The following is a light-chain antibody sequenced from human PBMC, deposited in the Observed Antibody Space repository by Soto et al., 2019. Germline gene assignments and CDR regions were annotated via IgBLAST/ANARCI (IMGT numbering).Light chain of an antibody. CDR2: GAS. J-gene: IGKJ1*01. CDR1: QSVSSNY. Sequence: EIVLTQSPGTVSLSPGERATLSCRASQSVSSNYLAWYQQKPGQAPRLLIYGASSRATGIPDRFSGSGSGTDFTLTISRLESEDFAVYYCQQYGGLPRTFGQGTKVEIK. V-gene: IGKV3-20*01. CDR3: QQYGGLPRT.